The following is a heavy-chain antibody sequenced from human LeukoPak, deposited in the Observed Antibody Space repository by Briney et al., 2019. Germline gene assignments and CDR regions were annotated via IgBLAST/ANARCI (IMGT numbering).Heavy chain of an antibody. CDR3: ANLRGHASDY. V-gene: IGHV3-21*01. CDR2: ISSSSSYI. J-gene: IGHJ4*02. CDR1: GFTFSSYS. D-gene: IGHD3-10*01. Sequence: GGSLRLSCAASGFTFSSYSMNWVRQAPGKGLEWVSSISSSSSYIYYADSVKGRFTISRDNSKNTLYLQMNSLRAEDTAVYYCANLRGHASDYWGQGTLVTVSS.